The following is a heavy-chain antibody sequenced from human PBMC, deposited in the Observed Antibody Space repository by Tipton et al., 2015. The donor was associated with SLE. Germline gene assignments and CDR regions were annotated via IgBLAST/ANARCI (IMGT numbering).Heavy chain of an antibody. Sequence: TLSLTCTVSGGSVSSNPHYWSWIRQPPGKGLEWIGDIHYTVSTNYNPSLNSRVTISVDTSKNQFSLKLSSVTAADTAVYYCARAVKQQLVRTSKWVYYMDVWGKGTTVTVSS. J-gene: IGHJ6*03. D-gene: IGHD6-13*01. V-gene: IGHV4-61*01. CDR1: GGSVSSNPHY. CDR2: IHYTVST. CDR3: ARAVKQQLVRTSKWVYYMDV.